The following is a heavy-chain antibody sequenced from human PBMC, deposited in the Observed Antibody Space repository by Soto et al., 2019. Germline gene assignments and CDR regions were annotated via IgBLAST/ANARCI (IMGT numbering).Heavy chain of an antibody. D-gene: IGHD2-2*01. Sequence: QVQLVQSGAEVKKPGSSVKVSCKASGGTFSSYAISWVRQAPGQGLEWMGGIILIFGTANYAQKFQGRVTITAAEFTSTAYMELRSMRSEDTAVYYCARSYCSSARCSAVSSGDAFDIWGQGTMVTVSS. CDR1: GGTFSSYA. V-gene: IGHV1-69*01. CDR3: ARSYCSSARCSAVSSGDAFDI. CDR2: IILIFGTA. J-gene: IGHJ3*02.